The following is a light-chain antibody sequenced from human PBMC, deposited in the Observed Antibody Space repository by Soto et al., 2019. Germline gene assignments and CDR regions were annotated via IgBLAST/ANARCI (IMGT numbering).Light chain of an antibody. CDR2: RNN. V-gene: IGLV1-47*01. Sequence: QSVLTQPPSAPGTPGQRVTISCSGSSSNIGSNYVYWYQQLPGTAHKLLIYRNNQRPSGVPDRFSGSKSGTSAALAISGLRSEDEADYYCAAWDDSLSGQGVFGGGTKLTVL. CDR1: SSNIGSNY. J-gene: IGLJ2*01. CDR3: AAWDDSLSGQGV.